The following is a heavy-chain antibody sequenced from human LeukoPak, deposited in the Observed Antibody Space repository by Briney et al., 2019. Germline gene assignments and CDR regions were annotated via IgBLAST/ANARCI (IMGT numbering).Heavy chain of an antibody. CDR1: GGSFSGDY. V-gene: IGHV4-34*01. CDR2: INHSGST. D-gene: IGHD3-3*01. J-gene: IGHJ4*02. Sequence: SETLSLTCAVYGGSFSGDYWSWIRQPPGKGLEWIGEINHSGSTNYNPSLKSRVTISVDTSKNQFSLKLSSVTAADTAVYYCARGRFLGWLRPFDYWGQGTLVTVSS. CDR3: ARGRFLGWLRPFDY.